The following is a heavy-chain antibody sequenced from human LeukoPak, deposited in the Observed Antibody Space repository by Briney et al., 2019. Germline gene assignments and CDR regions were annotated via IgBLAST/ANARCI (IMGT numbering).Heavy chain of an antibody. CDR1: GGSFSGYY. CDR3: ARLGTGTTLRAFDI. CDR2: INHSGST. Sequence: SETLSLTCAVYGGSFSGYYWSWIRQPPGKGLEWIGEINHSGSTNYNPSLKSRVTISVDTSKNQFSLKLSSVTAADTAVYYCARLGTGTTLRAFDIWGQGTMVTVSS. V-gene: IGHV4-34*01. D-gene: IGHD1-1*01. J-gene: IGHJ3*02.